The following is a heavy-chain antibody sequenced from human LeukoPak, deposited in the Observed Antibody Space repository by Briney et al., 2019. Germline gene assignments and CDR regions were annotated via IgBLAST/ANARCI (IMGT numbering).Heavy chain of an antibody. V-gene: IGHV1-3*01. J-gene: IGHJ4*02. CDR3: ARTRGYSYGYGEI. CDR1: GYTFASYA. D-gene: IGHD5-18*01. CDR2: INAGNGNT. Sequence: ASVKVSCKASGYTFASYAMHWVRQAPGQRLEWMGWINAGNGNTKYSQKFQGRVTITRDTSASTAYMELSSLRSEDTAVYYCARTRGYSYGYGEIWGQGTLVTVSS.